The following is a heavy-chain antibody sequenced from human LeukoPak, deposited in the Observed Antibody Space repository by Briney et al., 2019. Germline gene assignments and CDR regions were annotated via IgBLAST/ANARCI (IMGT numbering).Heavy chain of an antibody. CDR3: ARFYYDSSGYSYYFDY. V-gene: IGHV1-69*05. J-gene: IGHJ4*02. CDR2: TIPIFGTA. D-gene: IGHD3-22*01. CDR1: GGTFSSYA. Sequence: SVKVSCKASGGTFSSYAISWVRQAPGQGLEWMGRTIPIFGTANYAQKFQGRVTITTDESTSTAYMELSSLRSEDTAVYYCARFYYDSSGYSYYFDYWGQGTLVTVSS.